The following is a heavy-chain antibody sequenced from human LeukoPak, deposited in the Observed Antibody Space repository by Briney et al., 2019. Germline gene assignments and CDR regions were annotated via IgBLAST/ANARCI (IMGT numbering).Heavy chain of an antibody. Sequence: PGGSLRLSCTTSGFTFTNAWMHWDRQAPGKGREWVARLKSKDDGGTKDYAAPVNGRFTISRDDSKNTLYLQMNSLKTEDTAVYYCATYSLSCYWGQGTRVTVSS. D-gene: IGHD2-15*01. CDR1: GFTFTNAW. J-gene: IGHJ4*02. CDR3: ATYSLSCY. V-gene: IGHV3-15*01. CDR2: LKSKDDGGTK.